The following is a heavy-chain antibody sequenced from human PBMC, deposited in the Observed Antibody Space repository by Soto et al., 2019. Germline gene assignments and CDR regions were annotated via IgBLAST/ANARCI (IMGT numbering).Heavy chain of an antibody. D-gene: IGHD6-13*01. J-gene: IGHJ6*02. CDR2: IWYDGSNK. CDR1: GFIFSDYC. Sequence: VQLVESGGGLVKPGGSLRLSCAAAGFIFSDYCINWVRQAPGKGLEWVAVIWYDGSNKYYADSVKGRFTISRDNSKNTLYLQMNSLRAEDTAVYYCARDQAYSSSWYVQDYYYYGMDVWGQGTTVTVSS. CDR3: ARDQAYSSSWYVQDYYYYGMDV. V-gene: IGHV3-33*08.